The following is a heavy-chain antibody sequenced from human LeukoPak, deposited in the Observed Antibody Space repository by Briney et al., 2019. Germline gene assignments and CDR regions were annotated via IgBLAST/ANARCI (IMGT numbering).Heavy chain of an antibody. J-gene: IGHJ4*02. CDR3: ARDQVGYVLDF. CDR1: GGPINNQY. CDR2: IFDTGNT. V-gene: IGHV4-59*11. D-gene: IGHD2-2*01. Sequence: PSETLSLTCIVSGGPINNQYWSWIRQPPGQGLEWIGYIFDTGNTNYNPSLKSRVAISLDTSKNQFSLELRSVTAADTAVYYCARDQVGYVLDFWGQGTLVTVSS.